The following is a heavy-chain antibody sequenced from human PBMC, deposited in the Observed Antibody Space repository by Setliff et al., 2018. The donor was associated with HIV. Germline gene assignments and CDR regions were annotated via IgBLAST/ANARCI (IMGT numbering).Heavy chain of an antibody. CDR1: GGSINSGSYY. CDR2: IYASGST. V-gene: IGHV4-61*02. CDR3: ARVLGLPYYYMDV. Sequence: SETLSLTCTVSGGSINSGSYYWSWIRQPAGKGLEWIGRIYASGSTNYNPSLKSRVTISVDTSKNQFSLKLNSVTAADTAVYYCARVLGLPYYYMDVWGKGTTVTVSS. D-gene: IGHD3-16*01. J-gene: IGHJ6*03.